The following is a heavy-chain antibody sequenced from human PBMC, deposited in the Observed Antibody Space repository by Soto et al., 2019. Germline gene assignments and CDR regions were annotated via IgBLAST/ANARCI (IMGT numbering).Heavy chain of an antibody. CDR1: GFTFSSYG. CDR2: ISYDGSNK. CDR3: AKDCAGTSCFDY. V-gene: IGHV3-30*18. Sequence: VGSLRLSCAASGFTFSSYGMHWVRQAPGKGLEWVAVISYDGSNKYYADSVKGRFTISRDNSKNTLYLQMNSLRAEDTAVYYCAKDCAGTSCFDYWGQGTLVTVSS. D-gene: IGHD2-2*01. J-gene: IGHJ4*02.